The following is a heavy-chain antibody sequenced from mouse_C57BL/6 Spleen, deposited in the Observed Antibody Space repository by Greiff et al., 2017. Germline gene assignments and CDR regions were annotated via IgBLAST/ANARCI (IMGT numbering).Heavy chain of an antibody. Sequence: VQLQEPGAELVKPGASVKISCKASGYAFSSYWMNWVKQRPGKGLEWIGQIYPGDGDTNYNGKFKGKATLTADKSSSTAYMQLSSLTSEDSAVYFCARDDYDGVDYWGQGTTLTVSS. CDR3: ARDDYDGVDY. CDR1: GYAFSSYW. J-gene: IGHJ2*01. CDR2: IYPGDGDT. V-gene: IGHV1-80*01. D-gene: IGHD2-4*01.